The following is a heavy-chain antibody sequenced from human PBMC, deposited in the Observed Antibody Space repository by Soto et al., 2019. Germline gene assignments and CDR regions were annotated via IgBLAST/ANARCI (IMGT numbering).Heavy chain of an antibody. CDR3: ARGGALDGTSPPFNH. J-gene: IGHJ1*01. D-gene: IGHD6-19*01. CDR1: GYTFSGHY. CDR2: INANSGDT. Sequence: ASVKVSCKASGYTFSGHYIHWIRQARGQGPEWLGWINANSGDTDRAPKFQDRLTMTRDTSISTAYMELSRLRPDDTAVYYCARGGALDGTSPPFNHWGQGTLVTVSS. V-gene: IGHV1-2*02.